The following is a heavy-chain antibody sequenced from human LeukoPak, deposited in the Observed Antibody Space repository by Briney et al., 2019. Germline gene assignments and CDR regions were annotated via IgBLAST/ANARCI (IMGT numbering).Heavy chain of an antibody. J-gene: IGHJ5*02. CDR3: AKGGSSSGWFPDTWFDP. V-gene: IGHV3-23*01. Sequence: PGGSLRLSCAASGFTFSSYAMSWVRQAPGKGLEWVSAISGSGGSTYYADSVKGRFTISRDNSKNTLYLQMNSLRAEDTAVYYCAKGGSSSGWFPDTWFDPWGQGTLVTVSS. CDR2: ISGSGGST. D-gene: IGHD6-19*01. CDR1: GFTFSSYA.